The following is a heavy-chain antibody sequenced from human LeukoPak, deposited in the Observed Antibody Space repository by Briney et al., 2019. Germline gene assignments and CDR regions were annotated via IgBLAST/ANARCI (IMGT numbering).Heavy chain of an antibody. J-gene: IGHJ4*02. D-gene: IGHD6-13*01. CDR2: MYSMGNS. CDR1: GDSMDYYY. V-gene: IGHV4-4*07. Sequence: KPSETLSLTCSVSGDSMDYYYWNWIRQPPGKPLEWIGRMYSMGNSNYNPSLKSRVTVSLDTSTNQFSLKLKSVTAADTAIYYCARRKVAAEIDYWGQGTLVTVSS. CDR3: ARRKVAAEIDY.